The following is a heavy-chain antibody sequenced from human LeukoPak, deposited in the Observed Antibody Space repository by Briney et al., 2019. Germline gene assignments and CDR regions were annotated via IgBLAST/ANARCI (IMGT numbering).Heavy chain of an antibody. J-gene: IGHJ5*02. CDR3: ARESSWELNWFDP. V-gene: IGHV3-21*01. Sequence: KSGGSLRLSCAASGFTFSTYSMNWVRQAPGKGLEWVSSISSSSSYIYYEDSVKGRFTISRDNAKNSLYLQMNSLRAEDTAVYYCARESSWELNWFDPWGQGTLVTVSS. CDR2: ISSSSSYI. CDR1: GFTFSTYS. D-gene: IGHD1-26*01.